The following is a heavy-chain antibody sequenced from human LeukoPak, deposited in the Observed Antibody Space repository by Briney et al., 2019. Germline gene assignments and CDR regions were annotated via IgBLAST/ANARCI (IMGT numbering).Heavy chain of an antibody. V-gene: IGHV4-34*01. CDR3: ARENNDFWSGYYLDNWFDP. CDR1: GGSFSGYY. Sequence: SETLSLTCAVYGGSFSGYYWSWIRQPPGKGLEWIGEINHSGSTNYNPSLKSRVTISVDTSKNQFSLKLSSVTAADTAVYYCARENNDFWSGYYLDNWFDPWGQGTLVTVSS. J-gene: IGHJ5*02. CDR2: INHSGST. D-gene: IGHD3-3*01.